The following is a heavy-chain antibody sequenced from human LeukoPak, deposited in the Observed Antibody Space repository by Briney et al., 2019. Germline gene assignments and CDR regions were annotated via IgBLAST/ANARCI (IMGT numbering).Heavy chain of an antibody. J-gene: IGHJ4*02. CDR1: GFTFSSYA. Sequence: PGGSLRLSCAASGFTFSSYAMHWVRQAPGKGLEWVAVISYDGSNKYYADSVKGRFTISRDNSKNTLYLQMNSLRAEDTAAYYCARDGYSSSWYYFDYWGQGTLVTVSS. CDR3: ARDGYSSSWYYFDY. D-gene: IGHD6-13*01. CDR2: ISYDGSNK. V-gene: IGHV3-30*04.